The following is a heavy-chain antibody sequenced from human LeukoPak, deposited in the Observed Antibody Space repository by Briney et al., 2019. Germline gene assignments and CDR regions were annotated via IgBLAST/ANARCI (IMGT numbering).Heavy chain of an antibody. Sequence: SETLSLTCTVSGGSISSGGYYWSWIRQHPGKGLEWIGYIYYSGSTYYNPSLKSRVTISVDTSKNQFSLKLSSVTAADTAVYYCQGSRSFYDSSGYDYRGQGTLVTVSS. D-gene: IGHD3-22*01. J-gene: IGHJ4*02. CDR2: IYYSGST. CDR1: GGSISSGGYY. V-gene: IGHV4-31*03. CDR3: QGSRSFYDSSGYDY.